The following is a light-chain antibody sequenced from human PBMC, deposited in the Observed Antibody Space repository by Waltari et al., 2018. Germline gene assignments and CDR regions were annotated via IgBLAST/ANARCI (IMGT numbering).Light chain of an antibody. V-gene: IGLV2-14*03. CDR2: DVS. CDR3: SSYIGSSTLEL. Sequence: QSALTQPASVSGSPGQSITISCTGTSSDVGGYNYVSWYQKHPGKAPKLMIFDVSNRPSGVSNRFSGSKSGKTASLTISGLQAEDEADYYCSSYIGSSTLELFGGGTSLTVL. J-gene: IGLJ2*01. CDR1: SSDVGGYNY.